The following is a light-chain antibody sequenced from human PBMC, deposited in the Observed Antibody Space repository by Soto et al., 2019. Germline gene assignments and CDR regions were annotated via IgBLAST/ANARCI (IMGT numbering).Light chain of an antibody. CDR2: GAS. CDR3: QQYNGDSGVT. Sequence: DIQMTQSPSTLSASVGDRVTITCRASHSISSWLAWYQQKPGKVPKLLIFGASSLDSGVPSRFSGSGSGTEFTLTISSLQPDDFETYYCQQYNGDSGVTFGGGTKVESK. V-gene: IGKV1-5*03. J-gene: IGKJ4*01. CDR1: HSISSW.